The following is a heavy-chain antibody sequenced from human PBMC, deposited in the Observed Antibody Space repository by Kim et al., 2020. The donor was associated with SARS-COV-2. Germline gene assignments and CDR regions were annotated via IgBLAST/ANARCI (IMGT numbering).Heavy chain of an antibody. D-gene: IGHD2-15*01. CDR1: GYTFTSYG. CDR3: AREDIVVVVDGEGGWFDP. V-gene: IGHV1-18*04. J-gene: IGHJ5*02. CDR2: ISAYNGNT. Sequence: ASVKVSCKASGYTFTSYGISWVRQAPGQGLEWMGWISAYNGNTNYAQKLQGRVTMTTDTSTSTAYMELRSLRSDDTAVYYCAREDIVVVVDGEGGWFDPWGQGTLVTVSS.